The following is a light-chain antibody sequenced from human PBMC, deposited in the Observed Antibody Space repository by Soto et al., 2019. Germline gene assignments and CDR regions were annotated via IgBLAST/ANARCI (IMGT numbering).Light chain of an antibody. V-gene: IGKV1-5*03. J-gene: IGKJ1*01. CDR1: QTISSW. CDR2: KAS. CDR3: QQYGTYLWT. Sequence: DIQMTQSPSTLSASVGDRVTITCRASQTISSWLAWYQQKPGKAPKLLIYKASTLKSGVPSRFSGSGSGTEFTLTISSLQPDDFATYYCQQYGTYLWTFGQGTKVDI.